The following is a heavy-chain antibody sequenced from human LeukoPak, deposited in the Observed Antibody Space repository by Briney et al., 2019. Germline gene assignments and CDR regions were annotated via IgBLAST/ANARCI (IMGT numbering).Heavy chain of an antibody. CDR2: ISPYDGDA. Sequence: ASVKVSCKASGYSFTTYGISWVRQAPGQGLEWMGWISPYDGDANYAQNVQGRLTMATDTSTSTAYMELRSLRSDDTAVYYCVRDYCTNGVCCKEDCFDPWGQGTLVTVSS. CDR3: VRDYCTNGVCCKEDCFDP. J-gene: IGHJ5*02. V-gene: IGHV1-18*01. CDR1: GYSFTTYG. D-gene: IGHD2-8*01.